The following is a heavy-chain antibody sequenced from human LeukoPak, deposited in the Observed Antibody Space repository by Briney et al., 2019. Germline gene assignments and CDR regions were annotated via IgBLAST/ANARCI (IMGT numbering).Heavy chain of an antibody. CDR1: GYTFTSYY. CDR2: INPSGGST. D-gene: IGHD4-17*01. V-gene: IGHV1-46*01. J-gene: IGHJ6*02. Sequence: ASVKVSCKASGYTFTSYYMHWVRQAPGQGLEWMGLINPSGGSTSYAQKFQGRVTMTRDTSTSTVYMELSSLRSEDTAVYYCARAPSADYGDYDGGMDVWGQGTTVTVSS. CDR3: ARAPSADYGDYDGGMDV.